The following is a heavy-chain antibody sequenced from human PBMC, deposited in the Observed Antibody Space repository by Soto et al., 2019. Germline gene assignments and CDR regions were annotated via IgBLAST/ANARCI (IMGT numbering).Heavy chain of an antibody. V-gene: IGHV1-46*03. Sequence: ASVKVSCKASGYTFTSYYMHWVRQAPGQGLEWMGIINPSGGSTSYAQKFQGRVTMTRDTSTSTVYMELSSLRSEDTAVYYCASGVRGDFWSGSDGDWYFDLWGRGTLVTVSS. CDR2: INPSGGST. D-gene: IGHD3-3*01. J-gene: IGHJ2*01. CDR3: ASGVRGDFWSGSDGDWYFDL. CDR1: GYTFTSYY.